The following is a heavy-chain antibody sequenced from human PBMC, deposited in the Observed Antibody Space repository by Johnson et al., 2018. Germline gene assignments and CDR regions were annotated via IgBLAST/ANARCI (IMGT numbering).Heavy chain of an antibody. CDR3: ARDTETSSHYSRFDP. CDR2: IYYSGST. CDR1: GGSISSYY. D-gene: IGHD3-22*01. V-gene: IGHV4-59*01. Sequence: QVQLQESGPGLVKPSETLSLICTVSGGSISSYYWSWIRQPPGKGLEWIGYIYYSGSTNHTHSLKSRVTISVDTSKNQFSLKLSSVTAADTAVYYCARDTETSSHYSRFDPWGQGTLVTVSS. J-gene: IGHJ5*02.